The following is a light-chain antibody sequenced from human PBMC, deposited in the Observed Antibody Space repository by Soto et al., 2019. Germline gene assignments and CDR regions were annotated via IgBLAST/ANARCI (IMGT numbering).Light chain of an antibody. CDR1: MRDVGAYNL. CDR2: EVR. V-gene: IGLV2-14*01. Sequence: QSALTQPASVSGSAGQSITISCSGTMRDVGAYNLVSWYQQHPGTAPKLIIYEVRNRPSGISSRFSGSRSGNTASLTISGLQAEDEADYYCCSYTSTYTLLFGGGTKVTVL. J-gene: IGLJ2*01. CDR3: CSYTSTYTLL.